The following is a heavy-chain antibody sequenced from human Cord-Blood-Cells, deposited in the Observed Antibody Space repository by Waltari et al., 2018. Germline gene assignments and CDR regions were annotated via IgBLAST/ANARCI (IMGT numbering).Heavy chain of an antibody. CDR3: AKDRNWFDP. CDR2: ISYDGSNK. V-gene: IGHV3-30*18. J-gene: IGHJ5*02. CDR1: GFTFSSYG. Sequence: QVQLVESGGGVVQPGRSLRLSCAASGFTFSSYGMHWVRQAPGKGLEWVAVISYDGSNKYYADSVKGRFTISRDNSKNTLYLQMNSLRAEDTAVYYCAKDRNWFDPWGQGTLVTVSS.